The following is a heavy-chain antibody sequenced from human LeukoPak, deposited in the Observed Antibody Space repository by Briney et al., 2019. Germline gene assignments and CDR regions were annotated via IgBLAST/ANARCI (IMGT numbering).Heavy chain of an antibody. V-gene: IGHV4-39*01. J-gene: IGHJ4*02. D-gene: IGHD3-22*01. CDR1: GDSISSGSYY. CDR3: ARLSRSSGGYYYGNIDY. CDR2: IHYSGST. Sequence: SSETLSLTCTVSGDSISSGSYYWGCIRQPPGKGLEWIGSIHYSGSTYYNPSLKSRVTISVDTSKNQFSLKLNSVTAADTAVYYCARLSRSSGGYYYGNIDYWGQGTLVTVSS.